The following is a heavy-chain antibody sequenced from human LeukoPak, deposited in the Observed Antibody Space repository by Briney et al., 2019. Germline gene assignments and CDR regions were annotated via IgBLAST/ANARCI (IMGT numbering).Heavy chain of an antibody. CDR1: GFTFDDYG. D-gene: IGHD7-27*01. V-gene: IGHV3-20*04. CDR3: AKAANWGSFDY. Sequence: GGSLRLSCAASGFTFDDYGMSWVRQAPGKGLEWVSGINWNGGSTGYADSVKGRFTISRDNSKNTLYLQMNSLRAEDTAVYYCAKAANWGSFDYWGQETLVTVSS. CDR2: INWNGGST. J-gene: IGHJ4*02.